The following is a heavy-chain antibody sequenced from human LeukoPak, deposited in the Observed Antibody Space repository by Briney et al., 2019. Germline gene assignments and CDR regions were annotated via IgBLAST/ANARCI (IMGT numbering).Heavy chain of an antibody. CDR2: ISGSGAST. D-gene: IGHD6-13*01. J-gene: IGHJ5*02. CDR3: APGRYSRSSGPT. CDR1: GFTFSSYA. V-gene: IGHV3-23*01. Sequence: PGGSLRLSCAASGFTFSSYAMSWVRQAPGQGREWVSAISGSGASTYYADSVKGRFTISRDKSTNTLYLQINSLRAEDTPVYYCAPGRYSRSSGPTWGQGTPVTVSS.